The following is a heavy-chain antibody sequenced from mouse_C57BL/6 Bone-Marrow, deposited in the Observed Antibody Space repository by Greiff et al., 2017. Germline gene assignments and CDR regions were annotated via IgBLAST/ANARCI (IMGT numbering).Heavy chain of an antibody. CDR2: IRNKANGYTT. CDR3: ARYSYSNSWFAY. J-gene: IGHJ3*01. CDR1: GFTFTDYY. V-gene: IGHV7-3*01. D-gene: IGHD2-5*01. Sequence: EVQGVESGGGLVQPGGSLSLSCAASGFTFTDYYMSWVRQPPGKALEWLGFIRNKANGYTTEYSASVKGRFTISRDNSQSILYLQMNALRAEDSATYYCARYSYSNSWFAYWGQGTLVTVSA.